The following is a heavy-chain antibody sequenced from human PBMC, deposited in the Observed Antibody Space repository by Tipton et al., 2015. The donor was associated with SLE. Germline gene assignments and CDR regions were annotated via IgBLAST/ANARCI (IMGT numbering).Heavy chain of an antibody. V-gene: IGHV4-59*01. CDR2: TYYSGST. Sequence: TLSLTCTVSGGSISSYYWSWIRQPPGKGLEWIGYTYYSGSTNYNPSLKSRVTISVDTSKNQFSLKLSSVTAADTAVYYCARWAGPTVNFDYWGQGTLVTVSS. D-gene: IGHD4-11*01. CDR1: GGSISSYY. J-gene: IGHJ4*02. CDR3: ARWAGPTVNFDY.